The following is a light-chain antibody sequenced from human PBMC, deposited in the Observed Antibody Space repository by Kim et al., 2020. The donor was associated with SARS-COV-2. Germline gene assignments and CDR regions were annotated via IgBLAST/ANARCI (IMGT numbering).Light chain of an antibody. CDR1: QDIGNY. J-gene: IGKJ5*01. CDR2: AAS. CDR3: QKYNSAPIT. Sequence: ASVGDRGTLPCRASQDIGNYLAWYQQRPGKPPNLLIFAASTLQSGVPSRFSGVTSGTEFTLIISSLQPEDVATYFCQKYNSAPITFGQGTRLEIK. V-gene: IGKV1-27*01.